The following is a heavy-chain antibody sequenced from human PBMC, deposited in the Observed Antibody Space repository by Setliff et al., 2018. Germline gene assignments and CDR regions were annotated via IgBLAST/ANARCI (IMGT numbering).Heavy chain of an antibody. Sequence: PGESLKISCKASGYIFTNDWIGWVRQMPGKGLEWMGVIYPGDSDTRYSPSFQGQVTISADKSINTAYLQWSSLKASDTAIYYCTRHEDRNKCTSSSCYRENDAFDVWGQGAMVTVSS. CDR2: IYPGDSDT. J-gene: IGHJ3*01. CDR3: TRHEDRNKCTSSSCYRENDAFDV. V-gene: IGHV5-51*01. CDR1: GYIFTNDW. D-gene: IGHD2-2*01.